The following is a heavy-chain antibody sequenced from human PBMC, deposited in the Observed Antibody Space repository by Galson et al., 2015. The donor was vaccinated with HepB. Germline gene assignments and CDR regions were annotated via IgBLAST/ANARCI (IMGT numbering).Heavy chain of an antibody. J-gene: IGHJ5*02. CDR3: ARTRTGSYLNWFDP. D-gene: IGHD1-26*01. Sequence: SLRLSCAASGFTFSDYYMSWIRQAPGKGLEWVSYISSTSTYTNYADSVKGRFTISRDNAKNSLYLRMNSLRAEGTAVYYCARTRTGSYLNWFDPWGQGTLVTVSS. V-gene: IGHV3-11*03. CDR2: ISSTSTYT. CDR1: GFTFSDYY.